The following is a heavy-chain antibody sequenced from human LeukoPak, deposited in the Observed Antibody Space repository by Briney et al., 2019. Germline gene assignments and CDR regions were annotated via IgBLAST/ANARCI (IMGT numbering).Heavy chain of an antibody. CDR3: ARRQPPGVSIDY. Sequence: GGSLRLSCAASGFTFSSYSMNWVRQAPGKGLEWVSSISSSSSYIYYADSVKGRFTISRDNAKNSLYLQMNSLRAEDTAVYYCARRQPPGVSIDYWGQRTLVTVSS. D-gene: IGHD3-10*01. CDR2: ISSSSSYI. J-gene: IGHJ4*02. CDR1: GFTFSSYS. V-gene: IGHV3-21*01.